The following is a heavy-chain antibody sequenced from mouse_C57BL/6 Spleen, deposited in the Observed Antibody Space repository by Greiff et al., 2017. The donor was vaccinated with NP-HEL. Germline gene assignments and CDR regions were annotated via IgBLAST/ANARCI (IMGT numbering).Heavy chain of an antibody. D-gene: IGHD4-1*01. J-gene: IGHJ4*01. CDR2: IRNKANGYTT. Sequence: EVHLVESGGGLVQPGGSLSLSCAASGFTFTDYYMSWVRQPPGKALEWLGFIRNKANGYTTAYSASVKGRFTISRDNSQSILYLQMNALGAEDSAIYYCARAGTGAMDYWGQGTSVTVSS. V-gene: IGHV7-3*01. CDR1: GFTFTDYY. CDR3: ARAGTGAMDY.